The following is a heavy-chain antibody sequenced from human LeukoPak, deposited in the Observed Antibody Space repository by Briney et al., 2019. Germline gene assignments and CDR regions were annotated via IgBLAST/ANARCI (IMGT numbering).Heavy chain of an antibody. Sequence: GETLRLSCAASGFTFSSHGMNWVRQAPGKGLEWVSGITGSGGNRYYADSVKGRFTISRDNSKNTLYLQMNSLRAADTAVYYCARGSGYSYSFTGRERTKSRLDYWGQGTLVTVSS. V-gene: IGHV3-23*01. CDR3: ARGSGYSYSFTGRERTKSRLDY. CDR2: ITGSGGNR. CDR1: GFTFSSHG. D-gene: IGHD5-18*01. J-gene: IGHJ4*02.